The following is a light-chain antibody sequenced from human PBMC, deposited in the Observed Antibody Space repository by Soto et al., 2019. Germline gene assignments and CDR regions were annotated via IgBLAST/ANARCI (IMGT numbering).Light chain of an antibody. CDR3: QQYGTSPWT. CDR1: QSVSSNY. CDR2: IAS. J-gene: IGKJ1*01. Sequence: EIVLTQSPGTLSLFAGERATLSCRATQSVSSNYLAWYQQKPGQAPRLLIYIASRRATGIPDRFSGSGSGTVFALIICGLEPEDFAVYYCQQYGTSPWTFGQGTKVEIK. V-gene: IGKV3-20*01.